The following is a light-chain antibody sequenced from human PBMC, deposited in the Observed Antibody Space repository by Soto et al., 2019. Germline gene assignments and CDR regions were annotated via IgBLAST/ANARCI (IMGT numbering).Light chain of an antibody. V-gene: IGKV3-20*01. CDR2: GAS. CDR1: QSVSSSY. J-gene: IGKJ1*01. Sequence: EIVFTQSPGTLSLSPGERATLSCRASQSVSSSYLAWYQQKPGRALRLLIDGASTRATGIPDRFSGSGSGTDFTLTISRLEPEDVAVYYCQQYEAVVTFGQGTKVDI. CDR3: QQYEAVVT.